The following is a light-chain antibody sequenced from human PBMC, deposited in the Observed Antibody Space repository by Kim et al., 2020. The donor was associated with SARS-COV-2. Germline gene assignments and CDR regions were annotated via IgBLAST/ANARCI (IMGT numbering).Light chain of an antibody. CDR2: EVS. V-gene: IGLV2-8*01. CDR1: SSDVGGYNY. Sequence: GQSVTFSCTGTSSDVGGYNYVSWYQQHPGKAPKLMIYEVSKRPSGIPDRFSGSKSGNTASLTVSGLQADDEADYYCSSNAGSTNCDFGSGTKVTVL. J-gene: IGLJ1*01. CDR3: SSNAGSTNCD.